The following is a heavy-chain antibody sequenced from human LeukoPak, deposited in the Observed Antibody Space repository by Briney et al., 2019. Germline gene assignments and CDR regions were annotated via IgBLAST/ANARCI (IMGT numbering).Heavy chain of an antibody. CDR1: GFTFKNYW. Sequence: GGSLRLSCAASGFTFKNYWMHWVRQPPGKGLMWVSRIKTDGSSTTYADSVKGRFTISRDNAKNTLYLQMNSLRAEDTAVYYCAREINAFDIWGQGTMVTVSS. V-gene: IGHV3-74*01. CDR2: IKTDGSST. CDR3: AREINAFDI. J-gene: IGHJ3*02.